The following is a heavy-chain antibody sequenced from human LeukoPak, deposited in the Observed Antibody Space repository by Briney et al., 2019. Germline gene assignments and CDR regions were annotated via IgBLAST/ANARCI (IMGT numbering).Heavy chain of an antibody. CDR3: ARDIFGGTYYYDSSGSKGYFDY. Sequence: GGSLRLSCAASGFTFGTYWMSWVRQAPGKGLERVANIKQDGSEKYYVDSVKGRFTISRDNAKNSLYLQMNSLRAEDTAVYYCARDIFGGTYYYDSSGSKGYFDYWGQGTLVTVSS. V-gene: IGHV3-7*01. D-gene: IGHD3-22*01. CDR1: GFTFGTYW. CDR2: IKQDGSEK. J-gene: IGHJ4*02.